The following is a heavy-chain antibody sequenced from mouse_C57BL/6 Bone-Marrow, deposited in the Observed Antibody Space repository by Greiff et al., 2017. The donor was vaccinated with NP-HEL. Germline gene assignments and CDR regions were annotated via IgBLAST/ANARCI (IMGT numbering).Heavy chain of an antibody. D-gene: IGHD1-2*01. V-gene: IGHV1-81*01. Sequence: QVQLQQSGAELARPGASVKLSCKASGYTFTSYGISWVKQRTGQGLEWIGEIYPRSGNTYYNEKFKGKATLTADKSSSTAYMELRSLTSEDSAVYFCARERTPLLRRAMDYWGQGTSVTVSS. CDR1: GYTFTSYG. CDR2: IYPRSGNT. J-gene: IGHJ4*01. CDR3: ARERTPLLRRAMDY.